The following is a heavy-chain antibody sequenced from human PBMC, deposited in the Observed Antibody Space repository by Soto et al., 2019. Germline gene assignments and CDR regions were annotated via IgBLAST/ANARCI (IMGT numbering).Heavy chain of an antibody. V-gene: IGHV3-64*01. Sequence: SEGSLRLSCAASGFTFSSDSMHWVRQAPGKGLEYVSAISSNGGSTYYANSVKGRFTISRDNSKNTLYLQMGSLRAEDMAVYYCARGPGYYFDYWGQGTLVTVSS. CDR3: ARGPGYYFDY. CDR1: GFTFSSDS. J-gene: IGHJ4*02. CDR2: ISSNGGST.